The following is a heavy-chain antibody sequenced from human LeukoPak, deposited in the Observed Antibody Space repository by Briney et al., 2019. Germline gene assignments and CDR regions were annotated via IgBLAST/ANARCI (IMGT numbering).Heavy chain of an antibody. CDR2: KNPNSGNT. CDR3: ARAFPRGYSYGYPVFTNYYYMDV. CDR1: GYTFTSYD. Sequence: VASVKVSCKASGYTFTSYDINWVRQATGQGLEWMGWKNPNSGNTGYAQKFRGRVTMTRNTSISTAYMELSSLRSEDTAVYYCARAFPRGYSYGYPVFTNYYYMDVWGKGTMVTVSS. D-gene: IGHD5-18*01. V-gene: IGHV1-8*01. J-gene: IGHJ6*03.